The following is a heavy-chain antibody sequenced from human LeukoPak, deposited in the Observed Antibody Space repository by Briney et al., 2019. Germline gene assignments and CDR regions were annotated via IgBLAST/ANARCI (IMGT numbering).Heavy chain of an antibody. J-gene: IGHJ6*02. CDR3: ARLREDSYDYYGMDV. Sequence: SETLSLTCSVSGGSISNYYWSWIRQPPGKGLEWIGYIYCSGSTNYNPSLKSRVTISVDTSQNQFSLKLSSVTAADTAVYYCARLREDSYDYYGMDVWGQGTTVTVSS. CDR2: IYCSGST. D-gene: IGHD2-15*01. CDR1: GGSISNYY. V-gene: IGHV4-59*08.